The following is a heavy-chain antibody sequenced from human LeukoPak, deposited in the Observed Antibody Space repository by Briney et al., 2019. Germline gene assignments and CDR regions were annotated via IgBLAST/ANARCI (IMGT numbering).Heavy chain of an antibody. CDR3: AGVQDILTGDHPLVDA. D-gene: IGHD3-9*01. CDR1: GGTFSSYA. CDR2: IIPIFGTA. J-gene: IGHJ5*02. Sequence: SVKVSCKASGGTFSSYAISWVRQAPGQGLEWMGGIIPIFGTANYAQKFQGRVTITADESTSTAHMELSSLRSEDTAVYYCAGVQDILTGDHPLVDAWGQGTLVTVSS. V-gene: IGHV1-69*13.